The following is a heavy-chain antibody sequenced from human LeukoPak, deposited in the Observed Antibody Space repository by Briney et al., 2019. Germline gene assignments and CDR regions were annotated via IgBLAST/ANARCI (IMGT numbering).Heavy chain of an antibody. Sequence: QPGGSLRLSCAASGFPFSSYEMNWLRQAPGKGLEWVSYISPYDSVYYADSVKGRFTISRDNAKNSLFLQMNSLRAEDTAVYYCARDGYYYDSSGWLDYWGQGTLVTVSS. D-gene: IGHD3-22*01. V-gene: IGHV3-48*03. CDR1: GFPFSSYE. J-gene: IGHJ4*02. CDR2: ISPYDSV. CDR3: ARDGYYYDSSGWLDY.